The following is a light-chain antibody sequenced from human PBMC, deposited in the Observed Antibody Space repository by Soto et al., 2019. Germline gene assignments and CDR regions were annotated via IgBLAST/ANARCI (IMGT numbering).Light chain of an antibody. Sequence: QSALTQPPSASGSPGQSVTISCTGTSSDVGAYNYVSWYQQHAGKAPKLVIYEVTKRPSGVPERFSGSKSANTASLTVSGLRAEDEADYYCSSFASSNTWVFGGGTKLTVL. V-gene: IGLV2-8*01. CDR2: EVT. CDR1: SSDVGAYNY. J-gene: IGLJ3*02. CDR3: SSFASSNTWV.